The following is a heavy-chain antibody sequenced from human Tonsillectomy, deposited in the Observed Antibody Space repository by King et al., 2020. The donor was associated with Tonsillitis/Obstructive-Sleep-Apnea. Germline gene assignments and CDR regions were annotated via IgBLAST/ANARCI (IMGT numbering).Heavy chain of an antibody. CDR3: AREGSGRFGY. D-gene: IGHD5-12*01. V-gene: IGHV1-46*01. CDR1: GYTFTSYY. J-gene: IGHJ4*02. Sequence: QLVQSGAEVKKPGASVKVSCKASGYTFTSYYMHWVRQAPGQGLEWRGRINPSGGSTTYAQKFQGRVTMTRDTSTSTVYMELSSLRSEDTAVYYCAREGSGRFGYWGLGTLVTVSS. CDR2: INPSGGST.